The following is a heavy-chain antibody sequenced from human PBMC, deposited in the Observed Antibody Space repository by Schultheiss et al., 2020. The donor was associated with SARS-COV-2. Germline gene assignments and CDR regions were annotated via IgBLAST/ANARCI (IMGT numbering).Heavy chain of an antibody. V-gene: IGHV4-39*07. J-gene: IGHJ4*02. CDR3: AREYRRRYYDILTGYPGAAFDY. Sequence: SETLSLTCTVSGGSISSGGYYWSWIRQPPGKGLEWIGEINHSGSTNYNPSLKSRVTISVDTSKNQFSLKLSSVTAADTAVYYCAREYRRRYYDILTGYPGAAFDYWGQGTLVTVSS. D-gene: IGHD3-9*01. CDR2: INHSGST. CDR1: GGSISSGGYY.